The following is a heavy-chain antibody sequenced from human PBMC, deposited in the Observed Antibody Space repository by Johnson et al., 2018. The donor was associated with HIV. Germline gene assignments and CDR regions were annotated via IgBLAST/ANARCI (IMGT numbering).Heavy chain of an antibody. CDR1: GFTLDDYG. CDR3: ATGGSIGYFDWLSNFDI. D-gene: IGHD3-9*01. V-gene: IGHV3-20*04. J-gene: IGHJ3*02. Sequence: VQLVESGGGVVRPGGSLRLSCAASGFTLDDYGMAWVRQAPGTGLEWVSGISGNSGSIGYADSVKGRFTISRDNAKNSLYLQMNSLRAEDMAVYYCATGGSIGYFDWLSNFDIWGQGTMVTVSS. CDR2: ISGNSGSI.